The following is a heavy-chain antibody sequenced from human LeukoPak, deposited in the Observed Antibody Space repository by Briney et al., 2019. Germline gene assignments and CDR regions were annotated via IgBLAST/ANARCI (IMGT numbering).Heavy chain of an antibody. V-gene: IGHV3-23*01. J-gene: IGHJ4*02. CDR2: ISDTGAST. Sequence: GGSLTLSCAASGFTFSRYGMTWVRQAPGKGLEWVSTISDTGASTYYADSVKDRFTISRDNSKNTLYLQMSGLRAEDTAIYYCATGAYFEYWGQGALVTVSS. CDR3: ATGAYFEY. CDR1: GFTFSRYG.